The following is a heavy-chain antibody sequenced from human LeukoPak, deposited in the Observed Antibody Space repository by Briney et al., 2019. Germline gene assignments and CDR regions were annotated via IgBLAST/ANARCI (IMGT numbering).Heavy chain of an antibody. CDR1: GGSISSGGYS. V-gene: IGHV4-30-2*01. J-gene: IGHJ4*02. Sequence: PSQTLSLTCAVSGGSISSGGYSWSWIRQPPGKGLEWIGYIYHSGSTYYNPSLKSRVTISVDRSKNQFSLKLSSVTAADTAVYYCARVGYCSSTSCPFDYWGQGTLVTVS. D-gene: IGHD2-2*01. CDR3: ARVGYCSSTSCPFDY. CDR2: IYHSGST.